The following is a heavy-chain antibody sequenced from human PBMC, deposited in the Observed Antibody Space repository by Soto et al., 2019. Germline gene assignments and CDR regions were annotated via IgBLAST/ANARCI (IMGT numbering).Heavy chain of an antibody. V-gene: IGHV3-49*03. D-gene: IGHD3-3*01. CDR1: GFTIGDYA. CDR3: GIYDFWSGPWTNDAFDI. CDR2: IRSKAYGGTT. J-gene: IGHJ3*02. Sequence: GGSLRLSCTASGFTIGDYAMSWFRQAPGKGLEWVGFIRSKAYGGTTEYAASVKGRFTISRDDSKSIAYLQMNSLKTEDTAVYYCGIYDFWSGPWTNDAFDIWGQGTMVTVSS.